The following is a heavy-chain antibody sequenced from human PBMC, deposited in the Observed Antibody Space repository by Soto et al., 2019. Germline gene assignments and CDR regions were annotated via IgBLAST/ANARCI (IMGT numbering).Heavy chain of an antibody. CDR1: GFPFTTYG. Sequence: QVQLVESGGGVVQPGRSLRLSCAASGFPFTTYGMHWVREGPGKGLEWVAVISYDGSNKYYADSVKGRFTISRDNSKNTLYLQMNSLRPEDTALYYCVRGQYYFDYRGQGAPVTVTS. CDR2: ISYDGSNK. J-gene: IGHJ4*02. V-gene: IGHV3-30*03. CDR3: VRGQYYFDY. D-gene: IGHD3-10*01.